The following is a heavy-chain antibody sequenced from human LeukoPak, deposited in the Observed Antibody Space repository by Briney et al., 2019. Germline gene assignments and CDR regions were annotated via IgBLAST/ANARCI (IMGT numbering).Heavy chain of an antibody. CDR2: ISWNSGSI. J-gene: IGHJ3*02. D-gene: IGHD1-1*01. CDR3: AKDMAGTTGMGAFDI. CDR1: GFTFDDYA. V-gene: IGHV3-9*01. Sequence: GGSLRLSCAASGFTFDDYAMHWVRHAPGKGLEWVSGISWNSGSIGYADSVKGRFTISRDNAKNSLYLQMNSLRAEDTALYYCAKDMAGTTGMGAFDIWGQGTMVTVSS.